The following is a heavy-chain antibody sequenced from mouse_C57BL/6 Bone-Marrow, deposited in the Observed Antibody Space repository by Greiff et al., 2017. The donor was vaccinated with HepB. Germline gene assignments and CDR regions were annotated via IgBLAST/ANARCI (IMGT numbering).Heavy chain of an antibody. D-gene: IGHD2-3*01. V-gene: IGHV5-17*01. Sequence: EVNVVESGGGLVKPGGSLKLSCAASGFTFSDYGMHWVRQAPEKGLEWVAYISSGSSTIYYADTVKGRFTISRDNAKNTLFLQMTSLRSEDTAMYYCARPGWLLWYFDVWGTGTTVTVSS. CDR3: ARPGWLLWYFDV. CDR1: GFTFSDYG. J-gene: IGHJ1*03. CDR2: ISSGSSTI.